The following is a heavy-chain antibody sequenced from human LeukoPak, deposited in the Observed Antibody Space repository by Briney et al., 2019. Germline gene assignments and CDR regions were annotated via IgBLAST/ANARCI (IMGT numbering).Heavy chain of an antibody. J-gene: IGHJ4*02. Sequence: NPSETLSLTCTVSGGSISSYYWSWIRQPAGKGLEWIGRIYTSGSTNYNPSLKSRVTMSVDTSKNQFSLKLSSVTAADTAVYYCARLGDYVWGSYRYYFDYWGQGTLVTVSS. V-gene: IGHV4-4*07. D-gene: IGHD3-16*02. CDR1: GGSISSYY. CDR2: IYTSGST. CDR3: ARLGDYVWGSYRYYFDY.